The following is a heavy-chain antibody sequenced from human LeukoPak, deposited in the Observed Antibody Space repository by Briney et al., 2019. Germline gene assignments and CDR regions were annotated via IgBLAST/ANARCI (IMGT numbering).Heavy chain of an antibody. J-gene: IGHJ6*02. CDR2: ISYDGSNK. V-gene: IGHV3-30-3*01. Sequence: PGGSLRLSCAASGFTFGSYAMHWVRQAPGKGLEWVAVISYDGSNKYYADSVKGRFTISRDNSKNTLYLQMNSLRAEDTAVYYCARDIHAPMIVGYYYYYYGMDVWGQGTTVTVPS. D-gene: IGHD3-22*01. CDR3: ARDIHAPMIVGYYYYYYGMDV. CDR1: GFTFGSYA.